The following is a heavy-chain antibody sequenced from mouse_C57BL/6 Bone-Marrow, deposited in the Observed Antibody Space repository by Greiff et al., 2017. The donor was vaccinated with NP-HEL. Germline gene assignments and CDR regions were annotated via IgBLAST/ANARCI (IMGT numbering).Heavy chain of an antibody. Sequence: QVQLQQPGAELVMPGASVKLSCKASGYTFTSYWMHWVKQRPGQGLEWIGEIDPSDSYTNYNQKFKVKSTLTVDKSSSTAYMQLSSLTSEDSAVYYCASYGSWYFDVWGTGTTVTVSS. CDR2: IDPSDSYT. V-gene: IGHV1-69*01. CDR1: GYTFTSYW. J-gene: IGHJ1*03. D-gene: IGHD1-1*01. CDR3: ASYGSWYFDV.